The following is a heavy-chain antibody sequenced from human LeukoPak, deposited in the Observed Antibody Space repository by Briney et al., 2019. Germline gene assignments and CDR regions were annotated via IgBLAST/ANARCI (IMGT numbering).Heavy chain of an antibody. V-gene: IGHV4-59*13. CDR1: GGSISNYY. J-gene: IGHJ4*02. Sequence: KSSETLSLTCTVSGGSISNYYWSWIRQPPGKGLEWIGYIYYSGSTNYNPSLKSRVTISVDTSKNQFSLKLGSVTAADTAVYYCARHSGERAATGFDYWGQGTLVTVSS. D-gene: IGHD6-13*01. CDR2: IYYSGST. CDR3: ARHSGERAATGFDY.